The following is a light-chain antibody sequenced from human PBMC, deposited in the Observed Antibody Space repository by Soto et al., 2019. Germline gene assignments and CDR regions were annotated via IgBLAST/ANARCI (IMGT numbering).Light chain of an antibody. Sequence: IQVTRAASTLSASVGDRVTITCRASQSISYWLAWYRQKPGKAPTLLIYDAPTLESGVPSRFSGSGFGTDFTLTINSLEPEDFALYYCQQRYNWPPTFGQGTKVDIK. J-gene: IGKJ1*01. CDR1: QSISYW. CDR2: DAP. CDR3: QQRYNWPPT. V-gene: IGKV1-5*01.